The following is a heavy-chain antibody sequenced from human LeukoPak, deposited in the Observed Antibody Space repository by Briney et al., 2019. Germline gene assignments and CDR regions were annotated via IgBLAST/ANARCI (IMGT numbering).Heavy chain of an antibody. V-gene: IGHV1-2*02. CDR1: GYTFTGYY. CDR2: INPNSGGT. J-gene: IGHJ6*03. D-gene: IGHD4-17*01. CDR3: ATQDGDYYYYYMDA. Sequence: AASVKVSCKASGYTFTGYYMHWVRQAPGQGLEWMGWINPNSGGTNYAQKFQGRVTMTRDTSISTAYMELSRLRSDDTAVYYCATQDGDYYYYYMDAWGKGTTVTVSS.